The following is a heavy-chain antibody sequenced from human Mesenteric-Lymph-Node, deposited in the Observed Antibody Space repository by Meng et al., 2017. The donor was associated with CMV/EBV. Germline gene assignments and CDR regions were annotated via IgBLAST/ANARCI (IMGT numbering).Heavy chain of an antibody. CDR1: GFTVSSNY. D-gene: IGHD6-6*01. J-gene: IGHJ4*02. CDR2: IYSGGST. V-gene: IGHV3-66*02. CDR3: ARDWQLEY. Sequence: GGSLRLSCAASGFTVSSNYMSWVRQAPGKGLEWVSVIYSGGSTYYADSVKGRFTISRDNSKNTLYLHMNSLRAEDTSVYYCARDWQLEYWGQGTLVTVSS.